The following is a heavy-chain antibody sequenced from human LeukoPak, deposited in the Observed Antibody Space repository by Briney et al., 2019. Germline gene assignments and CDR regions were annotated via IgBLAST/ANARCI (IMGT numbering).Heavy chain of an antibody. J-gene: IGHJ3*02. V-gene: IGHV3-74*01. D-gene: IGHD1-26*01. Sequence: GGSLRLSCAASGFTLNSYWMHWVRQAPGKGLVWVSRINSDESSTTYVDSVKGRFTISRDNAKNTLYLQMDSVRAEDTAVYFCARGAHVLDIWGQGTMVTVSS. CDR3: ARGAHVLDI. CDR1: GFTLNSYW. CDR2: INSDESST.